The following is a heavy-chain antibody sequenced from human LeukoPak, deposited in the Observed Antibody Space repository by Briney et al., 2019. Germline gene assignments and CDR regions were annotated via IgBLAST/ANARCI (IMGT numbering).Heavy chain of an antibody. V-gene: IGHV4-4*07. CDR3: AKEGRSSTPGY. Sequence: SETLSLTCTVSGGSISTYCWSWIRQPAGEGLEWIGRVHSSGSTDYNPSLRSRVTMSVDTSKNQLSLNLRSVTAADTAVYYCAKEGRSSTPGYWGQGTLVTVSS. CDR2: VHSSGST. CDR1: GGSISTYC. D-gene: IGHD2-15*01. J-gene: IGHJ4*02.